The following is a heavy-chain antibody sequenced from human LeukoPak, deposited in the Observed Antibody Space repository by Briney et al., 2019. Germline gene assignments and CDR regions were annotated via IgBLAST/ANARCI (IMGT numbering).Heavy chain of an antibody. J-gene: IGHJ4*02. CDR1: GFAFSAYA. CDR2: ISGSISGSGGST. D-gene: IGHD6-19*01. V-gene: IGHV3-23*01. Sequence: GASLRLSCAASGFAFSAYAMSWVRQAPGKGLDWVSAISGSISGSGGSTYYADSVKGRFTISRDNSKNTLFLQLNSLRAEDTAVYYCAKEGIAVASFDYWGQGTLVTVSS. CDR3: AKEGIAVASFDY.